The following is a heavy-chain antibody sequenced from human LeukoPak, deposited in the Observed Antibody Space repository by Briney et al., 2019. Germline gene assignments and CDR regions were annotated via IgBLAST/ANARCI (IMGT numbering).Heavy chain of an antibody. CDR2: ISGSGGST. CDR3: ARARKADYSNYGAKYSFDY. V-gene: IGHV3-23*01. Sequence: GGSLRLSCAASGFTFSSYAMSWVRQAPGKGLEWVSAISGSGGSTYYADSVKGRFTISRDNSKNTLYLQMNSLRAEDTAVYYCARARKADYSNYGAKYSFDYWGQGTLVTVSS. CDR1: GFTFSSYA. D-gene: IGHD4-4*01. J-gene: IGHJ4*02.